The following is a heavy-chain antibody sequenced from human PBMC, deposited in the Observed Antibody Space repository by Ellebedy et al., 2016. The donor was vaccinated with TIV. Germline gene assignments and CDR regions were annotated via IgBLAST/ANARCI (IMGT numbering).Heavy chain of an antibody. J-gene: IGHJ4*02. Sequence: GESLKISCAASGFTFTTYWMSWVRQAPGKGLEWVASMNQVGSEKYYVDSVKGRFTISRDNAQNSLYLHMNNLRAEDTAVYYCARGPNSSGDTGYGDYWGQGVVVTVST. D-gene: IGHD5-12*01. CDR3: ARGPNSSGDTGYGDY. CDR2: MNQVGSEK. CDR1: GFTFTTYW. V-gene: IGHV3-7*03.